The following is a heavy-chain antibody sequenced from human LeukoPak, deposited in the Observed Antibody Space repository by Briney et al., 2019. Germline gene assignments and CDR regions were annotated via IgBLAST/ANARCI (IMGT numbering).Heavy chain of an antibody. Sequence: SETLSLTCTVSGVSISSSSYYWGWLRQPPGKGLEWIGSIYYSGSTYYNPSLKSRVTISVDTSKNQFSLKLSSVTAADTAVYYCARHESYYDILTGYSNGLAFDYWGQGTLVTVSS. CDR1: GVSISSSSYY. CDR3: ARHESYYDILTGYSNGLAFDY. D-gene: IGHD3-9*01. V-gene: IGHV4-39*01. CDR2: IYYSGST. J-gene: IGHJ4*02.